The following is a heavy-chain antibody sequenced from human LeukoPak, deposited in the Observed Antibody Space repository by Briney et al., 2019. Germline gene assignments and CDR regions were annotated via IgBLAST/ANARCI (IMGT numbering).Heavy chain of an antibody. CDR1: GGSINSYY. D-gene: IGHD4-17*01. CDR3: ARDRKTVSSYYYLGMDV. V-gene: IGHV4-4*07. Sequence: SETLSLTCAVSGGSINSYYWSWIRQPAGKALEWVGRIYSSGSTNYNPSLKSRVTMSVDTSKNHFSLKLSSVTAADTAVYYCARDRKTVSSYYYLGMDVWGQGTTVTVSS. J-gene: IGHJ6*02. CDR2: IYSSGST.